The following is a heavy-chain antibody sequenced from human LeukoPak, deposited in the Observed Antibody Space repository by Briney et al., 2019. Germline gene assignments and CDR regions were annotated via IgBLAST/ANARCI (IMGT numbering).Heavy chain of an antibody. D-gene: IGHD2-2*01. J-gene: IGHJ6*03. Sequence: SETLSLTRIVSLGSSSSSRYYWGWIRHPPGKGLECLGSIYYSGSTYYNPCLKSRVTMSVDTGNIQFSLKVSSVTAADTAVYYCAWRPDYFYHMVVWGKGTTVTVSS. CDR3: AWRPDYFYHMVV. CDR2: IYYSGST. V-gene: IGHV4-39*07. CDR1: LGSSSSSRYY.